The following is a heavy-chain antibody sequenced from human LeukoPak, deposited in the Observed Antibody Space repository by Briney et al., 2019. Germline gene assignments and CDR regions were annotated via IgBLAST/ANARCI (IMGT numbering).Heavy chain of an antibody. D-gene: IGHD1-26*01. J-gene: IGHJ4*02. V-gene: IGHV1-18*01. CDR3: ARDFESEEWELLPGDY. Sequence: ASVKVSYKASGYTFTSYGISWVRQAPGQGLEWMGWISAYNGNTNYAQKLQGRVTMTTDTSTSTAYMELRSLRSDDTAVYYCARDFESEEWELLPGDYWGQGTLVTVSS. CDR1: GYTFTSYG. CDR2: ISAYNGNT.